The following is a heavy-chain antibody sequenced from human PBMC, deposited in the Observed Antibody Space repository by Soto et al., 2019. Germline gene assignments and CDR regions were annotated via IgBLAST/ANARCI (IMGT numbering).Heavy chain of an antibody. Sequence: QAQLVQSGAEVKKPGASVKVSCKPSGYTFTSYGISWVRQAPGQGLEWMGWISGYNGNTNYAQKVQGRVTMTTDTSTSTAYMELRSLRSDDTAVYYCARDSQWLVRIYYYGFDVWGQGTTVTVSS. CDR2: ISGYNGNT. CDR3: ARDSQWLVRIYYYGFDV. CDR1: GYTFTSYG. J-gene: IGHJ6*02. V-gene: IGHV1-18*01. D-gene: IGHD6-19*01.